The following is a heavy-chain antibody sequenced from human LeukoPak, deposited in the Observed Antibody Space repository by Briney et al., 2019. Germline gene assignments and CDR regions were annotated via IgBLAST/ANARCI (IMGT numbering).Heavy chain of an antibody. Sequence: GGSLRLSCAVSGFTFTTYEMNWVRQAPGKGLEWVSYIGKSGNTIYYADSVKGRFTISRDNAKNSLWLQMNTLRAEDTAVYYCARCIDGSGHCDAFDIWGQGTMVIVSS. V-gene: IGHV3-48*03. CDR1: GFTFTTYE. CDR2: IGKSGNTI. J-gene: IGHJ3*02. CDR3: ARCIDGSGHCDAFDI. D-gene: IGHD1-26*01.